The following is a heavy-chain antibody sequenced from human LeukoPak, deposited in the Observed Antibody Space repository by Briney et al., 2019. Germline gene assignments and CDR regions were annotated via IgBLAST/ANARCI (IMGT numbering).Heavy chain of an antibody. D-gene: IGHD3-10*01. CDR2: TSSSGETT. CDR1: GFTFSSYA. J-gene: IGHJ4*02. V-gene: IGHV3-23*01. CDR3: AKATFEDDYYGSGSYYLY. Sequence: GGSLRLSCVASGFTFSSYAMSWVRQAAGKGLEWVSSTSSSGETTYYADSVKGRFTISRDNSRNTLYLQMNSLRAEDTAVYYCAKATFEDDYYGSGSYYLYWGQGTLVTVSS.